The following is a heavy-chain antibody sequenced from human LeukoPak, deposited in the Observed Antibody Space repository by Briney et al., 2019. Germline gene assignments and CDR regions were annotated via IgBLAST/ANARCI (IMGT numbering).Heavy chain of an antibody. CDR3: TSDFWSGEY. D-gene: IGHD3-3*01. CDR2: IKSKTDGGTT. J-gene: IGHJ4*02. V-gene: IGHV3-15*01. Sequence: PGGSLRLSCAASGFTFRNAWMSWVRQAPGKGLEWVGRIKSKTDGGTTEYAAPVKGRFTISRDDSKNPLSLQMNSLQTEDTALYYCTSDFWSGEYWGQGPLVTVSS. CDR1: GFTFRNAW.